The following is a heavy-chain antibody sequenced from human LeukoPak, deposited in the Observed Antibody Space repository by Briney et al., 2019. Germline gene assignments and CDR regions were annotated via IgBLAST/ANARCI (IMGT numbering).Heavy chain of an antibody. CDR3: AREDSGYDGIDY. J-gene: IGHJ4*02. CDR2: MNPNSGNT. CDR1: GYTFTSYD. V-gene: IGHV1-8*03. D-gene: IGHD5-12*01. Sequence: ASVKASCKASGYTFTSYDINWVRQATGQGLEWMGWMNPNSGNTGYAQKFQGRVTITRNTSISTAYMELSSLRSEDTAVYYCAREDSGYDGIDYWGQGTLVTVSS.